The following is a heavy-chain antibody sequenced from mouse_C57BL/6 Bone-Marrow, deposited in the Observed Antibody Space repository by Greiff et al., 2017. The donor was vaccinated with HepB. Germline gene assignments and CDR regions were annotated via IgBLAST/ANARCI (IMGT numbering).Heavy chain of an antibody. Sequence: EVMLVESGEGLVKPGGSLKLSCAASGFTFSSYAMSWVRQTPEKRLEWVAYISSGGDYIYYADTVKGRFTISRDNARNTLYLQMSSLKSEDTAMYYCTREGSYYAYAMDYWGQGTSVTVSS. CDR2: ISSGGDYI. J-gene: IGHJ4*01. V-gene: IGHV5-9-1*02. CDR3: TREGSYYAYAMDY. CDR1: GFTFSSYA. D-gene: IGHD2-1*01.